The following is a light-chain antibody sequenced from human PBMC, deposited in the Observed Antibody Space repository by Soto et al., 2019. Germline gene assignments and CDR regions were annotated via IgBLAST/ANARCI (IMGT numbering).Light chain of an antibody. V-gene: IGKV3D-15*01. CDR2: VAS. J-gene: IGKJ1*01. CDR1: QSVGSN. Sequence: EIVMTQSPATLSVAPGERATLSCMAIQSVGSNVAWYQQSPGQAPKLQIYVASSRATTVPARLRGSGSGTGFTLTISSLQSEEFAVYFCLHYSPRPLCKFGHGTKVEIK. CDR3: LHYSPRPLCK.